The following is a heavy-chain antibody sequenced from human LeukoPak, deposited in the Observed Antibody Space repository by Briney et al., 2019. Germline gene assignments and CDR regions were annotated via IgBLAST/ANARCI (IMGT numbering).Heavy chain of an antibody. J-gene: IGHJ4*02. CDR1: GFTFSSYS. Sequence: GGPLRLSCAASGFTFSSYSMNWVRQAPGKGLEWVSSISSSSSYIYYADSVKGRFTISRDNAKNSLYLQMNSLRVEDTAVYYCARDPGSRQQLVVDYWGQGTLVTVSS. CDR2: ISSSSSYI. CDR3: ARDPGSRQQLVVDY. V-gene: IGHV3-21*01. D-gene: IGHD6-13*01.